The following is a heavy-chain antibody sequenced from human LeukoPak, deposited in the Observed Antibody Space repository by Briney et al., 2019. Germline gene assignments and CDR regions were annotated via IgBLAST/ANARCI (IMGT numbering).Heavy chain of an antibody. CDR1: GFTFSSYA. D-gene: IGHD4-23*01. CDR3: ARDRSVCNSECYYYYGMDV. J-gene: IGHJ6*02. Sequence: PGGSLRLSCAASGFTFSSYAMHWVRQAPGKGLEWVAVISYDGSNKYYADSVKGRFTISRDNSKITLYLQMNSLRAEDTAVYYCARDRSVCNSECYYYYGMDVWGQGTTVTVSS. V-gene: IGHV3-30*04. CDR2: ISYDGSNK.